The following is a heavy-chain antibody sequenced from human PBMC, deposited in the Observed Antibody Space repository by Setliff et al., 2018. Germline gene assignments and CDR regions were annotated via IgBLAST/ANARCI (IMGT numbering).Heavy chain of an antibody. CDR3: ARMSGFQYIDV. CDR2: IYHSGGT. D-gene: IGHD3-3*01. V-gene: IGHV4-4*09. Sequence: SETLSLTCGVSGGGGSFSAYYWSWIRQPPGKGLEWIGYIYHSGGTSYNPSLKSRVTISVDTSKNQFSLSLTSVTAEDTAVYYCARMSGFQYIDVWDKGTTVTVSS. CDR1: GGGGSFSAYY. J-gene: IGHJ6*03.